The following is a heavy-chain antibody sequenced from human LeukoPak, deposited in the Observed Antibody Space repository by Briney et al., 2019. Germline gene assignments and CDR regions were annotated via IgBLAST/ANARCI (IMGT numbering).Heavy chain of an antibody. V-gene: IGHV1-69*13. Sequence: SVKVSCKASGGTFSSYAISWVRQAPGQGLEWMGGIIPIFGTANYAQKFQGRVTITADESTSTAYMEPSSLRSEDTAVYYCARDVWTHPYYYYYGMDVWGQGTTVTVSS. J-gene: IGHJ6*02. D-gene: IGHD2-21*01. CDR1: GGTFSSYA. CDR3: ARDVWTHPYYYYYGMDV. CDR2: IIPIFGTA.